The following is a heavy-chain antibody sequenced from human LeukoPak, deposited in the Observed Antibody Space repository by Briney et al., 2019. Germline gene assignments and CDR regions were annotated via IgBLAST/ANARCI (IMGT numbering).Heavy chain of an antibody. D-gene: IGHD4-17*01. Sequence: GGSLRLSCAASGFTFSGYGISWVRQAPGKGLEWVSNINQNGNEKGYADSMKGRFTISRDNAKNSLYLQMNSLRTEDTAVYYCVKDSPNTVTTLQHFDDCGQGAMLVVSS. V-gene: IGHV3-7*03. CDR3: VKDSPNTVTTLQHFDD. J-gene: IGHJ4*02. CDR2: INQNGNEK. CDR1: GFTFSGYG.